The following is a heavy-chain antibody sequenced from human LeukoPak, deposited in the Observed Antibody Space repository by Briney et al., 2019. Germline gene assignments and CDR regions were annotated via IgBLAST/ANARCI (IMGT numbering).Heavy chain of an antibody. Sequence: ASVKVSCKASGYTFTGYYMHWVPQAPGQALEWMGWIDPNSGGTNYAQKFQGRVTMTRDTSISTAYMELSRLRSDDTAVYYCAREYGDYVGYFDYWGQGTLVTVSS. D-gene: IGHD4-17*01. CDR3: AREYGDYVGYFDY. J-gene: IGHJ4*02. CDR1: GYTFTGYY. CDR2: IDPNSGGT. V-gene: IGHV1-2*02.